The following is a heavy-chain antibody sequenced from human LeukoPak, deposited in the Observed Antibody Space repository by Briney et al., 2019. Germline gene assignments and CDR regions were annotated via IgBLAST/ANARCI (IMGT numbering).Heavy chain of an antibody. D-gene: IGHD3-22*01. J-gene: IGHJ4*02. CDR3: ARDFRGYYCDSSGHYHFDY. V-gene: IGHV3-21*01. Sequence: PGGSLRLSCAASGFTFSSYSMNWVRQAPGKGLEWVSSISSSSSYIYYADSVKGRFTISRDNATNSLYLKMNSLRAEDTAVYYCARDFRGYYCDSSGHYHFDYWGQGTLVTVSS. CDR1: GFTFSSYS. CDR2: ISSSSSYI.